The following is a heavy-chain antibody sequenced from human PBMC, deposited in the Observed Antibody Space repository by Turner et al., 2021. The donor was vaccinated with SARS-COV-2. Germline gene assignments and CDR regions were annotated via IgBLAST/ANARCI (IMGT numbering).Heavy chain of an antibody. CDR3: ARLMDTAMDYYGMDV. Sequence: QLQLQESGPGLVKPSETLSLTCPVSGGSISSSSYYWGGIRQPPGKGLEWIGNIFYSGSTYYNPSLKSRVTISVDTSKNQFSLKLSSVTAADTAVYYCARLMDTAMDYYGMDVWGQGTTVTVSS. J-gene: IGHJ6*02. D-gene: IGHD5-18*01. V-gene: IGHV4-39*01. CDR1: GGSISSSSYY. CDR2: IFYSGST.